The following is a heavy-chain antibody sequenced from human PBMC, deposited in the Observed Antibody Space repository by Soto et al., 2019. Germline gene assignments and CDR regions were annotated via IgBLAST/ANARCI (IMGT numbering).Heavy chain of an antibody. CDR2: TYYRSNWRH. Sequence: TLSLTCAISGDSVSSNTAAWNWIRSSPSRGLEWLGRTYYRSNWRHDYAVSVRSRITVNPDTSKNHFSLQLSSVTPDDTAVYYCARGVAGSGFDLWGQGTLVTVSS. V-gene: IGHV6-1*01. D-gene: IGHD6-19*01. J-gene: IGHJ4*02. CDR1: GDSVSSNTAA. CDR3: ARGVAGSGFDL.